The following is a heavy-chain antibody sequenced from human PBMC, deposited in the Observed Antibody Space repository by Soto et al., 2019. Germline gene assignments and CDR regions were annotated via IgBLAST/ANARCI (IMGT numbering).Heavy chain of an antibody. CDR2: ISGGSVST. D-gene: IGHD1-26*01. Sequence: GGSLRLSCAASGFTFSSYAMSWVRQAPGKGLEWVSSISGGSVSTYYADSVKGRFTISRDNSKNTLYLQMNSLRAEDTAVYYCARERGSYYGSPDYFDYWGQGTLVTVSS. J-gene: IGHJ4*02. V-gene: IGHV3-23*01. CDR3: ARERGSYYGSPDYFDY. CDR1: GFTFSSYA.